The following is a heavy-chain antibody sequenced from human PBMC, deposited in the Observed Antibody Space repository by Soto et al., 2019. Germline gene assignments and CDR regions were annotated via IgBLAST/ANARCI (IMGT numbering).Heavy chain of an antibody. D-gene: IGHD5-12*01. V-gene: IGHV4-4*07. CDR1: GGSISGHS. CDR3: VRGRSYSVYDF. CDR2: IYPSEST. Sequence: SETLSLTCTVSGGSISGHSWIWIRQPAGRGLEWIGHIYPSESTSYNPSLRSRVTMSLDTSKNQIFLNLTSVTAADTAVFYCVRGRSYSVYDFWGPGTLVTVSS. J-gene: IGHJ4*02.